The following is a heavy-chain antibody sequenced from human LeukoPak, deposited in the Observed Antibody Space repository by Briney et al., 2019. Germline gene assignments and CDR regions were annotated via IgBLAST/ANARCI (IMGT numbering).Heavy chain of an antibody. CDR3: ARGRYFDWLPPTYFDY. J-gene: IGHJ4*02. CDR2: ISGSGGST. CDR1: GFTFSSYW. Sequence: GGSLRLSCAASGFTFSSYWMNWVRQAPGKGLEWVSAISGSGGSTYYADSVKGRFTISRDNSKNTLYLQMNSLRAEDTAVYYCARGRYFDWLPPTYFDYWGQGTLVTVSS. V-gene: IGHV3-23*01. D-gene: IGHD3-9*01.